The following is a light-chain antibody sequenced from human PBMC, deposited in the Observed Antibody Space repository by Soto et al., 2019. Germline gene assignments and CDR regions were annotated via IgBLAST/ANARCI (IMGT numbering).Light chain of an antibody. CDR2: GAS. J-gene: IGKJ4*01. V-gene: IGKV3-15*01. Sequence: EIVLTQPPATLSLSPGERATLSCRASQSVSSYLAWYQQKPGQAPRLLIYGASTRATGIPARFSGSGFGTEFTLTISSLQSEDFAVYYCQQYNNWLTFGGGTKVDIK. CDR3: QQYNNWLT. CDR1: QSVSSY.